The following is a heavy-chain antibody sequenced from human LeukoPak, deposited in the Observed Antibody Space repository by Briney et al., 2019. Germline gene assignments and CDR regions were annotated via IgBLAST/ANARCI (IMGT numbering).Heavy chain of an antibody. Sequence: PSETLSLTCTVSGGSISSSSYYWGWIRQPPGKGLEWIGSIYYSGSTYYNPSLKSRVTISVDTSKNQFSLKLSSVTAADTAVYYCARTTSSYSSGGEGLGYWGQGTLVTVSS. CDR2: IYYSGST. V-gene: IGHV4-39*01. CDR1: GGSISSSSYY. D-gene: IGHD6-19*01. J-gene: IGHJ4*02. CDR3: ARTTSSYSSGGEGLGY.